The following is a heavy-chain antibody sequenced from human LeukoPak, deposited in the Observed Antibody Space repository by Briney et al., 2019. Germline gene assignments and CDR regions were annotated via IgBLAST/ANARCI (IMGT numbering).Heavy chain of an antibody. Sequence: PGGSLRLSCAASGFTFRSYEMNWVRQAPGKGLEWVSAISGSGGSTYYADSVKGRFTISRDNSKNTLYLQMNSLRAEDTAVYYCAKAMYSSSWYFDYWGQGTLVTVSS. CDR1: GFTFRSYE. CDR2: ISGSGGST. CDR3: AKAMYSSSWYFDY. D-gene: IGHD6-13*01. J-gene: IGHJ4*02. V-gene: IGHV3-23*01.